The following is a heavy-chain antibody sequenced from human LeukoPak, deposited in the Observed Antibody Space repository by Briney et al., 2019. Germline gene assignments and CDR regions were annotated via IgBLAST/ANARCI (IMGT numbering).Heavy chain of an antibody. Sequence: ASVKVSCKASGYTFTRYAMNWVRQAPGQRLELMGWSNAGNGSTKYSQEFQGRVTITRDTSTSTAYMELRSLRSDDTAVYYCAREMTITMVRGTYDYWGQGTLVTVSS. CDR1: GYTFTRYA. V-gene: IGHV1-3*02. J-gene: IGHJ4*02. CDR2: SNAGNGST. D-gene: IGHD3-10*01. CDR3: AREMTITMVRGTYDY.